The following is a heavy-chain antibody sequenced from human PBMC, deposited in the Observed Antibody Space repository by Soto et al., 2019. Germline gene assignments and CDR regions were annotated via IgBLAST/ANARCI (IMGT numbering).Heavy chain of an antibody. Sequence: QVQLVESGGGLVKPGGSLRLSCAASGFTFSDYYMSWIRQAPGKGLEWVSYISSSSSYTNYADSVKGRFTISRDNAKNSLYLQMNSLRAEDTAVYYCARAHPEEVAAGLYYYYGMDVWGQGTTVTVSS. J-gene: IGHJ6*02. D-gene: IGHD6-13*01. CDR1: GFTFSDYY. CDR3: ARAHPEEVAAGLYYYYGMDV. CDR2: ISSSSSYT. V-gene: IGHV3-11*06.